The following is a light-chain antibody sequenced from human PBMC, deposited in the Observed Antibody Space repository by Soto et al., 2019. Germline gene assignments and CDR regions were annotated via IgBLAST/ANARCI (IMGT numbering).Light chain of an antibody. CDR3: QQYNIYPWT. CDR2: DAS. CDR1: QSISSW. V-gene: IGKV1-5*01. J-gene: IGKJ1*01. Sequence: DIHMTQSPSTLSASVGDRVSITCRAGQSISSWLAWYQQKPGKAPKLLIYDASSLESGVPSRFSGSGSGTEFTPTISSLQPDDFATYYCQQYNIYPWTFGQGTKVDIK.